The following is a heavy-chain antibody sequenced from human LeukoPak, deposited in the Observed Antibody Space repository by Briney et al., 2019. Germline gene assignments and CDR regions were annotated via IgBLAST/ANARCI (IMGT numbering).Heavy chain of an antibody. D-gene: IGHD3-10*01. CDR2: IYYSGST. V-gene: IGHV4-59*01. Sequence: PGGSLRLSCAASGFTFSSYWMSWVRQAPGKGLEWIGYIYYSGSTNYNPSLKSRVTISVDTSKNQFSLKLSSVTAADTAVYYCASMVRGVIMLDYWGQGTLVPSPQ. CDR3: ASMVRGVIMLDY. CDR1: GFTFSSYW. J-gene: IGHJ4*02.